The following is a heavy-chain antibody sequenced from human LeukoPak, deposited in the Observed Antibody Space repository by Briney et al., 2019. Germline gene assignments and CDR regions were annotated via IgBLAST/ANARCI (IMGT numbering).Heavy chain of an antibody. CDR1: GSSISSYY. J-gene: IGHJ5*02. Sequence: PSETLSLTCTVSGSSISSYYWSWIRQPPGKGLEWIGYIYYSGSTNYNPSLKSRVTISVDTSKNQFSLKLSSVTAADTAVYYCARGSSSRGWFDPWGQGTLVTVSS. D-gene: IGHD6-13*01. V-gene: IGHV4-59*01. CDR2: IYYSGST. CDR3: ARGSSSRGWFDP.